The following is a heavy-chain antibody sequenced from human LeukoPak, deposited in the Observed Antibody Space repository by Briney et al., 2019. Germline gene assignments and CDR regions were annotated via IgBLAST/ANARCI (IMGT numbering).Heavy chain of an antibody. D-gene: IGHD3-22*01. CDR1: GFTFSSYW. J-gene: IGHJ4*02. CDR2: IKQDGSEK. CDR3: ARGDYYDSIRLFDY. V-gene: IGHV3-7*01. Sequence: PGGSLRLSCAASGFTFSSYWMSWVRQAPGKGLEWVANIKQDGSEKYYVDSVKGRFTISRDNAKNSLYLQMNSLRAEDTAVYYCARGDYYDSIRLFDYWGQGTLVTVSS.